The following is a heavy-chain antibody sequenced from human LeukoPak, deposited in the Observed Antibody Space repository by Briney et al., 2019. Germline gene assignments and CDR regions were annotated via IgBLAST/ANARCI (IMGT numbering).Heavy chain of an antibody. Sequence: PGRSLRLSCAASGFTFSSYGMHWVRQAPGKGLEWVAVISYDGSNKYYVDSVKGRFTISRDNSKNTLYLQMNSLRAEDTAVYYCARSTSSEYDIYHFDYWGQGTLVTVSS. V-gene: IGHV3-30*03. J-gene: IGHJ4*02. D-gene: IGHD3-9*01. CDR1: GFTFSSYG. CDR2: ISYDGSNK. CDR3: ARSTSSEYDIYHFDY.